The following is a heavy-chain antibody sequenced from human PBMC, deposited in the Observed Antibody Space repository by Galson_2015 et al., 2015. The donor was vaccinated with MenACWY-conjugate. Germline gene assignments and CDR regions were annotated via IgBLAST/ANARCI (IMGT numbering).Heavy chain of an antibody. CDR1: GGSIRSGTYY. CDR2: IYYSGTT. J-gene: IGHJ4*02. CDR3: ARSYSSSSYLAY. Sequence: ETLSLTCTVSGGSIRSGTYYWVWLRQPPGKGPEWIGTIYYSGTTYYNPSLTSRVTISIDTSKNQFSLKVSSVTAADTAVYYCARSYSSSSYLAYWGQGALVTVSS. D-gene: IGHD6-6*01. V-gene: IGHV4-39*07.